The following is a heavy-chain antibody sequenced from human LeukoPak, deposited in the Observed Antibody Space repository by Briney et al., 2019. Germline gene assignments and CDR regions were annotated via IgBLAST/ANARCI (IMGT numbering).Heavy chain of an antibody. CDR1: GFTFDDYG. V-gene: IGHV3-20*04. D-gene: IGHD2-2*01. CDR3: ARSPEYQLLPDY. CDR2: INWNGGST. Sequence: GGSLRLSCAASGFTFDDYGMSWVRQAPGKGLEWVSGINWNGGSTGYADSVKGRFTISRDNAKNSLYLQTNSLRAEDTALYYCARSPEYQLLPDYWGQGTLVTVSS. J-gene: IGHJ4*02.